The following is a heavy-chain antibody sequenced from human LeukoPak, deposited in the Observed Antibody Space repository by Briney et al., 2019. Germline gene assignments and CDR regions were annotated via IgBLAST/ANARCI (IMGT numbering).Heavy chain of an antibody. V-gene: IGHV4-34*01. Sequence: SETLSLTCAVYGGSFSGYYWSWIRQPPGKGLEWIGEINHSGSTNYNPSLKSRVTISVDTSKNQFSLKLSSVTAADTAVYYCARGLPLYSSSSTFDYWGQGTLVSVSP. CDR2: INHSGST. J-gene: IGHJ4*02. D-gene: IGHD6-6*01. CDR3: ARGLPLYSSSSTFDY. CDR1: GGSFSGYY.